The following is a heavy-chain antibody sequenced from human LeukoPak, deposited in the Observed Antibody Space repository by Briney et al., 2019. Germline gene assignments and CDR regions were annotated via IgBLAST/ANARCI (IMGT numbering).Heavy chain of an antibody. CDR2: IKQDGSEK. CDR1: GFTFSSYW. J-gene: IGHJ4*02. V-gene: IGHV3-7*03. D-gene: IGHD3-9*01. CDR3: ARDTGRYVDWLIN. Sequence: GGSLRLSCAASGFTFSSYWMSWVRQAPGKGLEWVANIKQDGSEKYYVDSVKGRFTISRDNAKNSLYLQMNSLRAEDTAVYYCARDTGRYVDWLINWGQGTLVTVSS.